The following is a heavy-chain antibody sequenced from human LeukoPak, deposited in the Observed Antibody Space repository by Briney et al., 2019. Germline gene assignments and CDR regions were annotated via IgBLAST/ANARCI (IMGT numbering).Heavy chain of an antibody. Sequence: PGGSLRLSCTASGFTFGDYAMSWFRQAPGKGLEWVGRIKSKTDGGTTDYAAPVKGRFTISRDDSKNTLYLQMNSLKTEDTAVYYCTTIYDYVWGSYRRSLYYFDYWGQGTLVTVSS. J-gene: IGHJ4*02. CDR2: IKSKTDGGTT. V-gene: IGHV3-15*01. CDR1: GFTFGDYA. D-gene: IGHD3-16*02. CDR3: TTIYDYVWGSYRRSLYYFDY.